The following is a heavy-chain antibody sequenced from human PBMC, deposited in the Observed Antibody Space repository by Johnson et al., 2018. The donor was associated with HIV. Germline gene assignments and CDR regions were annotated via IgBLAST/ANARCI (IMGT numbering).Heavy chain of an antibody. CDR3: VRSPNWALGDI. V-gene: IGHV3-NL1*01. CDR2: IYSGGST. Sequence: QVQLVESGGGLVQPGGSLRLSCAASGFIFSSYGMHWVRQAPGKGLEWVSVIYSGGSTYYADSVKGRFTISRDNSKNTLYLQMNSLTADDTAIYYCVRSPNWALGDIWGQGTMATVSS. CDR1: GFIFSSYG. D-gene: IGHD7-27*01. J-gene: IGHJ3*02.